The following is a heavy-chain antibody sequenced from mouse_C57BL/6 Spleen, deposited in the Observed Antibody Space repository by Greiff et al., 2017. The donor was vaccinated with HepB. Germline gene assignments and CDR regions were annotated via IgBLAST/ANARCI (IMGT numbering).Heavy chain of an antibody. D-gene: IGHD1-1*01. Sequence: DVQLVESGPGLVKPSQSLSLTCSVTGYSITSGYYWNWIRQFPGNKLEWMGYISYDGSNNYNPSLKNRISITRDTSKNQFFLKLNSVTTEDTATYYCARDSYYGPDYWGQGTTLTVSS. CDR2: ISYDGSN. CDR3: ARDSYYGPDY. CDR1: GYSITSGYY. V-gene: IGHV3-6*01. J-gene: IGHJ2*01.